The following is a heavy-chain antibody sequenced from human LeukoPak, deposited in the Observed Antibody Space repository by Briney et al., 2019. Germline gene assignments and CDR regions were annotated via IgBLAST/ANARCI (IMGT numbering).Heavy chain of an antibody. J-gene: IGHJ4*02. CDR3: ARGAWYNSAYTALHYFDY. CDR2: MNPNNGNA. D-gene: IGHD6-19*01. CDR1: GYTFTNYD. Sequence: ASVRVSCKASGYTFTNYDINWVRQATGQGLEWMGWMNPNNGNAGYAQKFQDKVTMTRDTSISTAYMELSSLRSEDTAIYYCARGAWYNSAYTALHYFDYWGQGTLVTVSS. V-gene: IGHV1-8*01.